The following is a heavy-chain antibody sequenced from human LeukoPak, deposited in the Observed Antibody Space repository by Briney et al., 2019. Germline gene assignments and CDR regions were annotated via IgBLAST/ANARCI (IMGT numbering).Heavy chain of an antibody. CDR2: ISSSTSTI. V-gene: IGHV3-48*01. Sequence: GGSLRLSCAASGFSFSDYSMNWVRQPPGKGLEWVSYISSSTSTIYYADSVKGRFTISRDNAKNSPYLQMNSLRAEDTAVYYCARDRALRNWGQGTLVTVSS. CDR1: GFSFSDYS. CDR3: ARDRALRN. D-gene: IGHD3-3*01. J-gene: IGHJ4*02.